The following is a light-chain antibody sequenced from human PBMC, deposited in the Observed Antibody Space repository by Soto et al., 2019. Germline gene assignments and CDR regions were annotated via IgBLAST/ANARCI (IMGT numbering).Light chain of an antibody. CDR3: QQYDHLPVT. Sequence: DIQMTQSPSSLSASAGDRVIITCQASQDISKYLNWYQQKAGKAPKLLIYDASNLETGVPSRFTGSGSGTEFTFTISSLQAEDIATYYCQQYDHLPVTFGGGTKVEIK. CDR1: QDISKY. CDR2: DAS. V-gene: IGKV1-33*01. J-gene: IGKJ4*01.